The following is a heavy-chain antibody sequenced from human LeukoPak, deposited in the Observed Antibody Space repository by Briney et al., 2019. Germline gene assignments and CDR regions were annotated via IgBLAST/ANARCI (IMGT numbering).Heavy chain of an antibody. CDR1: GYTFTGYY. D-gene: IGHD6-13*01. CDR3: ARYHSSSWYGFDY. CDR2: INPNSGGT. V-gene: IGHV1-2*02. Sequence: ASVKVSCKASGYTFTGYYMHWVRQAPGQGLEWMGWINPNSGGTNYAQKFQGRATMTRDTSISTAYMELSRLRSDDTAVYYCARYHSSSWYGFDYWGQGTLVTVSS. J-gene: IGHJ4*02.